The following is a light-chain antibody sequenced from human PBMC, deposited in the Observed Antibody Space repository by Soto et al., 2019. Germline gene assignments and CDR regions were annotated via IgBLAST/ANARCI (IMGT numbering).Light chain of an antibody. Sequence: EIVLTQSPATLSVSPGERATLSCRASQDVNIDLVWYQQKPGQAPKLLTFTASARATGIPARFTGGGSETDFTLTISSPQPEDSAIYYCQQFNTWPFTFGPGTQVEIK. CDR2: TAS. CDR3: QQFNTWPFT. CDR1: QDVNID. V-gene: IGKV3D-15*01. J-gene: IGKJ3*01.